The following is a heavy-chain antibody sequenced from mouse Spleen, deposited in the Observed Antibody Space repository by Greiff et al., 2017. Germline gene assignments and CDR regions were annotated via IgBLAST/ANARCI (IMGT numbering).Heavy chain of an antibody. D-gene: IGHD1-1*01. Sequence: EVKLMESGPGLVKPSQSLSLTCTVTGYSITSDYAWNLIRQFPGNKREWMGYISYSGSTSYNPSLKSRIPITRDTSKNQFFLQLNSVTTEDTATYYCAIYYGSSTAWFAYWGQGTLVTVSA. V-gene: IGHV3-2*02. CDR3: AIYYGSSTAWFAY. J-gene: IGHJ3*01. CDR1: GYSITSDYA. CDR2: ISYSGST.